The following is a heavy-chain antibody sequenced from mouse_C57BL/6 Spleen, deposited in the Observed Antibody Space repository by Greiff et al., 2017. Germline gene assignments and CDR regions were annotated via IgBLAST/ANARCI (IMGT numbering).Heavy chain of an antibody. Sequence: QVQLKESGAELVRPGASVTLSCKASGYTFTDYEMHWVKQTPVHGLEWIGAIDPETGGTAYNQKFKGKAILTADKSSSTAYMELRSLTSEDSAVYYCTREENEGWFAYWGQGTLVTVSA. V-gene: IGHV1-15*01. CDR1: GYTFTDYE. CDR2: IDPETGGT. J-gene: IGHJ3*01. CDR3: TREENEGWFAY.